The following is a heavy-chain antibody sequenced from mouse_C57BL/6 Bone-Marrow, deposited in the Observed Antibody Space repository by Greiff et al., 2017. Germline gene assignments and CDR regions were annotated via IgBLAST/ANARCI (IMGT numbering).Heavy chain of an antibody. CDR3: LGPHFDY. CDR1: GFTFSDYG. CDR2: ISSGSSTI. D-gene: IGHD4-1*01. Sequence: DVKPVESGGGLVKPGGSLKLSCAASGFTFSDYGMHWVRQAPEKGLEWVAYISSGSSTIYYADTVKGRFTISRDNAKNTLFLQMTSLRSEDTAMYYCLGPHFDYWGQGTTLTVSS. V-gene: IGHV5-17*01. J-gene: IGHJ2*01.